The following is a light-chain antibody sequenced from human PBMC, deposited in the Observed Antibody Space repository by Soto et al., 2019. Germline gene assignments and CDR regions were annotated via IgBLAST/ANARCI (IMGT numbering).Light chain of an antibody. CDR3: NSYTRSNTWV. J-gene: IGLJ3*02. CDR2: EVS. Sequence: QSALTQPASVSGSPGQSITISCTGTSSDVGAYNYVSWYQQHPGKVPKLMISEVSKRPSGVSNRFSGSKSGNTASLTISGLQAEDEADYYCNSYTRSNTWVFGGGTKLTVL. V-gene: IGLV2-14*01. CDR1: SSDVGAYNY.